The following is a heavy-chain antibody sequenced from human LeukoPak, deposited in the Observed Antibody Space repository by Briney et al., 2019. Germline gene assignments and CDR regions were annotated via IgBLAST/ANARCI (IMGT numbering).Heavy chain of an antibody. J-gene: IGHJ3*02. V-gene: IGHV4-31*03. CDR1: GGSISSGGYY. Sequence: PSQTLSLTCTVSGGSISSGGYYWSWIRQHPGKGLEWIGYIYYSGSTYYNPSLKSRVTISVDTSKNQFSLKLSSVTAADTAVYYCARQAMYYYDSSGYWFGAFDIWGQGTMVTVSS. CDR2: IYYSGST. CDR3: ARQAMYYYDSSGYWFGAFDI. D-gene: IGHD3-22*01.